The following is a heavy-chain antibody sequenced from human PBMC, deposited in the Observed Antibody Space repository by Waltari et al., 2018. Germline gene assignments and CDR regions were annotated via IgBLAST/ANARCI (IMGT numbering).Heavy chain of an antibody. D-gene: IGHD2-15*01. CDR1: GFTFSSHG. CDR3: ARKVAGGRHFDL. Sequence: QVQLVESVGGVVQPGRSLRLSCAASGFTFSSHGMQWVRQTPGKGVGWVAVISNDGRNEYYRDCVRGRFTISRDDSKNMVYLQMSSLRREDTAVYHCARKVAGGRHFDLWGQGSLVTVSS. J-gene: IGHJ4*02. V-gene: IGHV3-30*03. CDR2: ISNDGRNE.